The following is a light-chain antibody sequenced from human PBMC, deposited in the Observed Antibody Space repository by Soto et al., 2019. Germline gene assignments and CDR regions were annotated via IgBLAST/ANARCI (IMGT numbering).Light chain of an antibody. CDR2: EDS. CDR3: CSYAGSSTYYV. Sequence: QSALTQPASVSGSPGQSITISCTGTSSDVGSYNLVSWYQQHPGKAPKLMIYEDSERPSGVSNRFSGSKSGNTASLTISGLQADDEADYYCCSYAGSSTYYVFATGTQLTVL. V-gene: IGLV2-23*01. J-gene: IGLJ1*01. CDR1: SSDVGSYNL.